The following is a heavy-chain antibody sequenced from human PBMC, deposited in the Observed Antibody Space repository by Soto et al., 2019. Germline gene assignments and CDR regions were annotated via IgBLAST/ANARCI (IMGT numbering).Heavy chain of an antibody. D-gene: IGHD6-19*01. CDR2: IYYSGST. J-gene: IGHJ4*02. V-gene: IGHV4-59*01. CDR1: GGSISSYY. CDR3: ARRVAGTTYFDY. Sequence: PSETLSLTCTVSGGSISSYYWSWIRQPPGKGLEWIGYIYYSGSTNYNPSLKSRVTISVDTSKNQFSLKLSSVTAADTAVYYCARRVAGTTYFDYWGQGTLVTVSS.